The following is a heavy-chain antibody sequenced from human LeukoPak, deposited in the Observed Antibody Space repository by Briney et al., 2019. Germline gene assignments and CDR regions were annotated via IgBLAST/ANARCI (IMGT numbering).Heavy chain of an antibody. Sequence: GGSLRLSCAASGFTFSRYDMSWVRQAPGKGLEWVTFISGSGISTYYADSVKGRSTISRDNSKNTLNLQVNSLRAEDTAVYYCAIKADGYNGGFDYWGQGTLVTVSS. V-gene: IGHV3-23*01. CDR2: ISGSGIST. CDR1: GFTFSRYD. J-gene: IGHJ4*02. CDR3: AIKADGYNGGFDY. D-gene: IGHD5-24*01.